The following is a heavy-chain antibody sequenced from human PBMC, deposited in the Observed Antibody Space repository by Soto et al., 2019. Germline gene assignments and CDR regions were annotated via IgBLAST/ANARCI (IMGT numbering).Heavy chain of an antibody. CDR3: ARGAVAGTFAY. J-gene: IGHJ4*02. V-gene: IGHV4-59*01. Sequence: LSLTCTVSGGSISSYYWSWIRQPPGKGLEWIGYIYYSGSTNYNPSLKSRVSISVDTSKNQFSLKLSSVTAADTAVYYCARGAVAGTFAYWGQGTLVTVSS. D-gene: IGHD6-19*01. CDR1: GGSISSYY. CDR2: IYYSGST.